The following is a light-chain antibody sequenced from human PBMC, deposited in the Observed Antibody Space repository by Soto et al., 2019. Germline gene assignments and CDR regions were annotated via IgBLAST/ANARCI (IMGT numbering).Light chain of an antibody. CDR1: QAIGND. J-gene: IGKJ1*01. CDR2: AAS. V-gene: IGKV1-6*01. CDR3: LQNYRSPWT. Sequence: AIQMTQSPSSLSASVGDRVTITCRASQAIGNDLGWYQQIPGKAPKLLIYAASRLHSGVPSNFSGSRSGSEFTLTISSLQPEDFATYYCLQNYRSPWTFGQGTKVELK.